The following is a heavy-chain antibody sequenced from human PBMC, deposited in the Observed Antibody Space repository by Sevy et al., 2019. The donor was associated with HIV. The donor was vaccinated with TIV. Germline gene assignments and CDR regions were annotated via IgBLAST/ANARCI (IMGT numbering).Heavy chain of an antibody. CDR1: GGTFSSYA. D-gene: IGHD2-15*01. CDR2: IIPIFGTA. V-gene: IGHV1-69*13. CDR3: ARDRVDWFDP. J-gene: IGHJ5*02. Sequence: ASVKVSCKASGGTFSSYAISWVRQAPGQGLEWMGGIIPIFGTANYTQMFQGRVTITADESTSTAYMELSSLRSEDTAVYYCARDRVDWFDPWGQGTLVTVSS.